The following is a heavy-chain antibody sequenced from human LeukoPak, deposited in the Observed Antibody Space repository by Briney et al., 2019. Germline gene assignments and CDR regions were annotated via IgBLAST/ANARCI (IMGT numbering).Heavy chain of an antibody. D-gene: IGHD3-16*01. V-gene: IGHV3-13*01. CDR1: GFTFSSYD. CDR2: IGTAGDT. CDR3: AGGSSLGAFDI. Sequence: GGSLRLSCAASGFTFSSYDMHWVLQATGKGLEWVSAIGTAGDTYYPGSVKGRFTISRENAKNSLYLQMNSLRAGDTAVYYCAGGSSLGAFDIWGQGTMVTVSS. J-gene: IGHJ3*02.